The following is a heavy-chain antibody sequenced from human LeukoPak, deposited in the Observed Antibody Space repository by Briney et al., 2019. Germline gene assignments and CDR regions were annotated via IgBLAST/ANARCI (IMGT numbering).Heavy chain of an antibody. V-gene: IGHV3-23*01. CDR2: ISGSGGST. CDR1: GFTFDDYA. D-gene: IGHD3-22*01. J-gene: IGHJ4*02. Sequence: GGSLRLSCAASGFTFDDYAMHWVRQAPGKGLEWVSAISGSGGSTYYADSVKGRFTISRDNSKNTLYLQMNSLRAEDTAVYYCAKDLYDSTPSRDYWGQGTLVTVSS. CDR3: AKDLYDSTPSRDY.